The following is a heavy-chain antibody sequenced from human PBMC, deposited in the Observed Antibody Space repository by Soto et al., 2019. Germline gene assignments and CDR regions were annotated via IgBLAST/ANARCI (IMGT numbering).Heavy chain of an antibody. J-gene: IGHJ4*02. D-gene: IGHD6-19*01. CDR2: ISYDGSNK. Sequence: GGSLRLSCAASGFTFSNYVMHWVRQALGKGLEWVAVISYDGSNKYYADSVRGRFTISRDNSKNTLFLQMNSLRPEDTAVYYCASDHSSGWYFDYWGQGTLVTVSS. V-gene: IGHV3-30*03. CDR3: ASDHSSGWYFDY. CDR1: GFTFSNYV.